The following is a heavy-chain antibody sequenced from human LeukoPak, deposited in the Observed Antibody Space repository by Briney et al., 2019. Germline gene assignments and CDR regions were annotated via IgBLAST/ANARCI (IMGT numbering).Heavy chain of an antibody. CDR1: GYTLTELS. J-gene: IGHJ4*02. D-gene: IGHD6-13*01. V-gene: IGHV1-24*01. CDR3: ATGYSPLYYFDY. CDR2: FDPEDGET. Sequence: ASVKVSCKVSGYTLTELSMHWVRQAPGKGLEWMGGFDPEDGETIYAQKFQGRVTMTEDTSTDTAYMELSRLRSDDTAVYYCATGYSPLYYFDYWGQGTLVTVSS.